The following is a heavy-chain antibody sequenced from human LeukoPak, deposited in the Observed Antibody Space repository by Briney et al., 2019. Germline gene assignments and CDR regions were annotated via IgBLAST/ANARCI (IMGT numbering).Heavy chain of an antibody. V-gene: IGHV3-23*01. J-gene: IGHJ3*02. CDR1: GFTFSTFA. CDR3: ARRLQTTWDAFDI. CDR2: IFPSGGEI. D-gene: IGHD4-11*01. Sequence: GGSLRLSCAASGFTFSTFAMIWVRQPPGKGLEWVSSIFPSGGEIHYADSVRGRFTISRDNSKSTLSLQMNSLRAEDTAVYYCARRLQTTWDAFDIWGQGTMVAVSS.